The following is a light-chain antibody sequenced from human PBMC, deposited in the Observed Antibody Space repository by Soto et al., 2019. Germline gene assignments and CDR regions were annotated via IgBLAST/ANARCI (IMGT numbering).Light chain of an antibody. V-gene: IGKV1-5*03. CDR2: KAS. J-gene: IGKJ5*01. Sequence: DIQMTQSPSTLSASVGDRVTITCRASQSISSWLAWYQQKPGKAPKLLIYKASSLESGVPSRFSGSGSGTEFTLTISSLQPDDSATYYCQQYNSYSGITFGQGTRLEIK. CDR3: QQYNSYSGIT. CDR1: QSISSW.